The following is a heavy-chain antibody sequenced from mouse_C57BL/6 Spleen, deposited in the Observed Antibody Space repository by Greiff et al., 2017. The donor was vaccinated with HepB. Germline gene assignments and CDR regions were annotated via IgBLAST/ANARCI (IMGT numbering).Heavy chain of an antibody. CDR3: ARGEDGYLWYFDV. D-gene: IGHD2-3*01. V-gene: IGHV1-81*01. Sequence: VKLQESGAELARPGASVKLSCKASGYTFTSYGISWVKQRTGQGLEWIGEIYPRSGNTYYNEKFKGKATLTADKSSSTAYMELRSLTSEDSAVYFCARGEDGYLWYFDVWGTGTTVTVSS. CDR2: IYPRSGNT. CDR1: GYTFTSYG. J-gene: IGHJ1*03.